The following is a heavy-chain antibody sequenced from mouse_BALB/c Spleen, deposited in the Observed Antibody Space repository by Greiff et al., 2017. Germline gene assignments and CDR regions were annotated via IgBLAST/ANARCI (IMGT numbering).Heavy chain of an antibody. CDR2: ISSGGST. Sequence: DVQLVESGGGLVKPGGSLKLSCAASGFTFSSYPMSWVRQTPEKRLEWVASISSGGSTYYPDSVKGRFTISRDNARNILYLQMSSLRSEDTAMYYCAMNWNSYFDYWGQGTTLTVSS. V-gene: IGHV5-6-5*01. CDR1: GFTFSSYP. CDR3: AMNWNSYFDY. J-gene: IGHJ2*01. D-gene: IGHD4-1*01.